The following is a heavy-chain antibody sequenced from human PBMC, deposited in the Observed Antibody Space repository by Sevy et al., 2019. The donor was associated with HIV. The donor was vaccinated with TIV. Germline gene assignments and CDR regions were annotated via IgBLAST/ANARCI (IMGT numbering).Heavy chain of an antibody. CDR3: ARLLYRITIFGVVTTFDY. V-gene: IGHV4-59*08. D-gene: IGHD3-3*01. J-gene: IGHJ4*02. CDR1: GGSISSYY. CDR2: IYYSGST. Sequence: SETLSLTCTVSGGSISSYYWSWIRQPPGKGLEWIGYIYYSGSTNYSPSLKSRVTISVDTSKNQFSLKLSSVTAADTAVYYCARLLYRITIFGVVTTFDYWGQGTLVTVSS.